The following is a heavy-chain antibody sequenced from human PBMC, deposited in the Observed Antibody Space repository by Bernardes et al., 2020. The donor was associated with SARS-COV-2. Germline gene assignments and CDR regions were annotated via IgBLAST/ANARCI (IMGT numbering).Heavy chain of an antibody. CDR2: ISAIKNT. CDR3: TTELQYDNLY. D-gene: IGHD3-22*01. CDR1: GLGFSNTD. J-gene: IGHJ4*02. Sequence: LRLSCVTSGLGFSNTDMAWVRQAPGKGLEWVSTISAIKNTHYADPVKGRFTISRDDVNNALYLQMNDLRVEDTATYYCTTELQYDNLYWGQGALVTVS. V-gene: IGHV3-23*01.